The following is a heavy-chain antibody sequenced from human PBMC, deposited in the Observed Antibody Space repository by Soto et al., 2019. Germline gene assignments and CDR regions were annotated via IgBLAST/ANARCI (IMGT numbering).Heavy chain of an antibody. D-gene: IGHD6-6*01. CDR2: ISAYNGNT. Sequence: QVQLVQSGAEVKKPGASVKVSCKASGYTFTSYGISWVRQAPGQGLEWMGWISAYNGNTNYAQKLQGRVTMTTDTSTSTAYRERRSLRSDDTAVYYCARDRGIAARLACMDYWGQGTLVTVSS. CDR3: ARDRGIAARLACMDY. CDR1: GYTFTSYG. V-gene: IGHV1-18*01. J-gene: IGHJ4*02.